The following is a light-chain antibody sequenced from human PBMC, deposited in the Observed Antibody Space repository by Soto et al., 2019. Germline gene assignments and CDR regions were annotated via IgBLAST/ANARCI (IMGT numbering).Light chain of an antibody. CDR2: EVS. V-gene: IGLV2-8*01. Sequence: QSALTQPASVSGSPGQSISISCTGTSSDVGNYNYVSWYQQHPGKVPKLMIYEVSNRPSGVSDRFSGSKSGNTASLTVSRLQAEDEADYYCSSYVGSNNFYVFGTGTQLTVL. J-gene: IGLJ1*01. CDR1: SSDVGNYNY. CDR3: SSYVGSNNFYV.